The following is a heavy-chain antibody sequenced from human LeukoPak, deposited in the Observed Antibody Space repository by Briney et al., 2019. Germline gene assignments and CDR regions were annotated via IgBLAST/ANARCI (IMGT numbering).Heavy chain of an antibody. V-gene: IGHV1-69*05. Sequence: SVKVSCKASGGTFSSYANSWVRQAPGQGLEWMGGLIPIFGTANYAQKFPGRVAITTDESTSTAYMELSSLRSEDTAAYYCARGSYDFWSGYYIPPPFDYWGQGTLVTVSS. CDR3: ARGSYDFWSGYYIPPPFDY. CDR2: LIPIFGTA. J-gene: IGHJ4*02. CDR1: GGTFSSYA. D-gene: IGHD3-3*01.